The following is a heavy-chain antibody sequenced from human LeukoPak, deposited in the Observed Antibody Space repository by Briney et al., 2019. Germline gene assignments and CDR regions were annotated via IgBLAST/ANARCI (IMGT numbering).Heavy chain of an antibody. D-gene: IGHD3-10*01. Sequence: GGSLRLSCAASGFTFDDYVMHWVRQAPGKGLEWVSGITWNSDTIAYADSVKGRFTISRDNAKNSLYLQMNSLRADDTAVYYCARDRDYYGSGSYNYWGQGTLVTVSS. V-gene: IGHV3-9*01. J-gene: IGHJ4*02. CDR3: ARDRDYYGSGSYNY. CDR2: ITWNSDTI. CDR1: GFTFDDYV.